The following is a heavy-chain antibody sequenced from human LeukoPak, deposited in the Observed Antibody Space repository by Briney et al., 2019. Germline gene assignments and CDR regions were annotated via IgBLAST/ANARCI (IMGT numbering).Heavy chain of an antibody. CDR1: GGSISSYY. V-gene: IGHV4-59*01. CDR3: ARSVGVRGWFDP. Sequence: SETLSPTCTVSGGSISSYYWSWIRQPPGKGLEWIGYIYYSGSTNYNSSLKSRVTISVDTSKNQFSLKLSSVTAADTAVYYCARSVGVRGWFDPWGQGTLVTVSS. D-gene: IGHD3-10*02. CDR2: IYYSGST. J-gene: IGHJ5*02.